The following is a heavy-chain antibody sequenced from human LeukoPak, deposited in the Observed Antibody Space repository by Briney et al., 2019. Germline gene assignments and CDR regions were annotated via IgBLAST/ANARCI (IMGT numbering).Heavy chain of an antibody. V-gene: IGHV4-38-2*02. D-gene: IGHD1-1*01. CDR2: IYHSGST. CDR1: GYSISSGYY. J-gene: IGHJ4*02. Sequence: SETLSLTCTVSGYSISSGYYWGWIRQPPGKGLEWIGSIYHSGSTYYNPSLKSRVTISVDTSKNQFSLKLSSVTAADTAVYYCPSTGERHIFDYWGQGTLVTVSS. CDR3: PSTGERHIFDY.